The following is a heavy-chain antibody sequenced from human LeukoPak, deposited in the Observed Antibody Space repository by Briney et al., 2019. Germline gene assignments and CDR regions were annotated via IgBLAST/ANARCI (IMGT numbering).Heavy chain of an antibody. V-gene: IGHV1-2*02. Sequence: GASVKVSCKASGYTFTGYYMHWVRQAPGQGLEWMGWNNPNSGGTNYAQKFQGRVTMTRDTSISTAYMELSRLRSDDTAVYYCARLRVYCTNGVCKNGYYFDYWGQGTLVTVSS. CDR1: GYTFTGYY. CDR3: ARLRVYCTNGVCKNGYYFDY. D-gene: IGHD2-8*01. CDR2: NNPNSGGT. J-gene: IGHJ4*02.